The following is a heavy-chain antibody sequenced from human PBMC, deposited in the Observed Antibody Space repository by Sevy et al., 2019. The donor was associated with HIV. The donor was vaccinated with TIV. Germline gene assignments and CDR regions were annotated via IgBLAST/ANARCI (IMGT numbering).Heavy chain of an antibody. CDR2: LNYDGSYT. CDR1: GFTFSSHW. Sequence: GGSLRLSCAASGFTFSSHWMQWVRQAPGKGLVWVSRLNYDGSYTNYADSVKGRFTISRDNAKSTLYLQMNSLRAEDRALYYCAGRKVGVGDAFDIWGQGTMVTVSS. J-gene: IGHJ3*02. D-gene: IGHD3-16*01. V-gene: IGHV3-74*01. CDR3: AGRKVGVGDAFDI.